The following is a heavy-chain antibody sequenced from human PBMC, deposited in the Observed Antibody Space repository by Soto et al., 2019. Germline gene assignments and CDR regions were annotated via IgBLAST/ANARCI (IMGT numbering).Heavy chain of an antibody. D-gene: IGHD3-16*01. CDR3: ARGFGITTPNDY. V-gene: IGHV4-34*01. CDR2: INHSGST. Sequence: QVQLQQWGAGLLKPSETLSLTCAVYGGSFSGYYWSWIRQPPGKGLEWIGEINHSGSTNYNPSLKSRVTISADTSKNQFSLKLSSVTAADTAVYYCARGFGITTPNDYWGQGTLVTVSS. J-gene: IGHJ4*02. CDR1: GGSFSGYY.